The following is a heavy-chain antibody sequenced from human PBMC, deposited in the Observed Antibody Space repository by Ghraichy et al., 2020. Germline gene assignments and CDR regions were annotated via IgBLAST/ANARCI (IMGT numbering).Heavy chain of an antibody. CDR2: IYYSGST. CDR3: AREARMYYYDSSGYYDY. CDR1: GGSISSGGYS. Sequence: SETLSLTCAVSGGSISSGGYSCSWIRQPPGKGLEWIGYIYYSGSTYYNPSLKSRVTISVDTSKNQFSLKLSSVTAADTAVYYCAREARMYYYDSSGYYDYWGQGTLVTVSS. V-gene: IGHV4-30-4*07. D-gene: IGHD3-22*01. J-gene: IGHJ4*02.